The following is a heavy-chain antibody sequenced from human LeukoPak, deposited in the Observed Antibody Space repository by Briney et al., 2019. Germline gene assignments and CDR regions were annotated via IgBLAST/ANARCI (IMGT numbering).Heavy chain of an antibody. V-gene: IGHV1-8*02. CDR3: ARGGSSSFFGDYYYGMDV. D-gene: IGHD6-13*01. J-gene: IGHJ6*02. CDR2: MNPNSGNT. Sequence: ASVKVSCKASGYTFTSYYMHWVRQAPGQGLEWMGWMNPNSGNTGYAQKFQGRVTMTRNTSISTAYMELSSLRSEDTAVYYCARGGSSSFFGDYYYGMDVWGQGTTVTVSS. CDR1: GYTFTSYY.